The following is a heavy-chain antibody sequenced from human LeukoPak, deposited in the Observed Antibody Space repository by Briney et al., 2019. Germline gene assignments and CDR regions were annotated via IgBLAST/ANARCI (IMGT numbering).Heavy chain of an antibody. Sequence: PSETLSLTCTVSGASISSNNYYWAWIRQPPGKGLEWIGSFYYPGSTYYNPSLKSRVTISIDTSKNQFSLKLSSVTAADTAVYYCARGGHSYGLGSFDYWGQGTLVTVSS. CDR1: GASISSNNYY. D-gene: IGHD5-18*01. J-gene: IGHJ4*02. CDR3: ARGGHSYGLGSFDY. V-gene: IGHV4-39*07. CDR2: FYYPGST.